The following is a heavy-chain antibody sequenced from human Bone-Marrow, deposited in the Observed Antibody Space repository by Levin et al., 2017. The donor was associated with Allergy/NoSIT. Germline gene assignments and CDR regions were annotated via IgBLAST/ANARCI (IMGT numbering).Heavy chain of an antibody. CDR3: ARGGSSSWHHSLDYYYYGMDV. CDR1: GFTFSSYG. V-gene: IGHV3-33*01. Sequence: GGSLRLSCAASGFTFSSYGMHWVRQAPGKGLEWVAVIWYDGSNKYYADSVKGRFTISRDNSKNTLYLQMNSLRAEDTAVYYCARGGSSSWHHSLDYYYYGMDVWGQGTTVTVSS. D-gene: IGHD6-13*01. CDR2: IWYDGSNK. J-gene: IGHJ6*02.